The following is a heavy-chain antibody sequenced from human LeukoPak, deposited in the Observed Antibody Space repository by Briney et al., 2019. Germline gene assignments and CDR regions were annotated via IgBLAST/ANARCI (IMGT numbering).Heavy chain of an antibody. CDR2: ISKDGSDK. D-gene: IGHD2-8*01. CDR1: GFTFSSFV. V-gene: IGHV3-30*18. J-gene: IGHJ4*02. CDR3: AKESCTMTNCLGD. Sequence: PGRSLRLSCAASGFTFSSFVMHWVRQAPGKGLEWVAVISKDGSDKYYVDSVKGRFAISRDNSRNTLYLQMNSLRAEDTAVYFCAKESCTMTNCLGDWGQGTLVTVSP.